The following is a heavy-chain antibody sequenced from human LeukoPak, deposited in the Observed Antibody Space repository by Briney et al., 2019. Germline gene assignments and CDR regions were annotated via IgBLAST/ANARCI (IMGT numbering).Heavy chain of an antibody. CDR1: GGSISSYY. Sequence: SETLSLTCTVSGGSISSYYWSWIRHPARKALGSIWRIYTSGSTNYNPSLKSRVTMSVDTAKNQFSLKLSSVTAAATAVYYCARDNAMVRGVIYYYYMDVWGKGTTVTVSS. CDR2: IYTSGST. CDR3: ARDNAMVRGVIYYYYMDV. D-gene: IGHD3-10*01. J-gene: IGHJ6*03. V-gene: IGHV4-4*07.